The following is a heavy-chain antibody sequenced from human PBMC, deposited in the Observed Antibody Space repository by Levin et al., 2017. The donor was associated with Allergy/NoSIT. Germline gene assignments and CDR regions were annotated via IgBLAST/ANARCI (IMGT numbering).Heavy chain of an antibody. CDR2: ISWNSGTI. CDR3: AKAFGDYDYFDY. D-gene: IGHD4-17*01. Sequence: AGGSLRLSCAASGFSFVDNAIHWVRQVPGKGLEWVSSISWNSGTIGYAGSVKGRFTISRDNAKNSWYLQMNSLRAEDTALYHCAKAFGDYDYFDYWGQGTLVTVSS. J-gene: IGHJ4*02. V-gene: IGHV3-9*01. CDR1: GFSFVDNA.